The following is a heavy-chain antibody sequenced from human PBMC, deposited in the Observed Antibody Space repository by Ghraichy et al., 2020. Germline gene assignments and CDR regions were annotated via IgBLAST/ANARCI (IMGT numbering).Heavy chain of an antibody. CDR3: ASSPDVGGGTREGEFDY. Sequence: GGSLRLSCAASGFTFDDYAMHWVRQAPGKGLEWVSLISWDGGSTYYADSVKGRFTISRDNSKNSLYLQMNSLRAEDTALYYCASSPDVGGGTREGEFDYWGQGTLVTVSS. J-gene: IGHJ4*02. CDR1: GFTFDDYA. V-gene: IGHV3-43D*03. CDR2: ISWDGGST. D-gene: IGHD3-16*01.